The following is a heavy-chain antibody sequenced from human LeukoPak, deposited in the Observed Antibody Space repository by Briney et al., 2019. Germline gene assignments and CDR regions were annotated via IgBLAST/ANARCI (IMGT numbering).Heavy chain of an antibody. CDR1: GGSISSGDYY. Sequence: SQTLSLTCPVSGGSISSGDYYWSWIRQPPGKGLEWIGYIYYSGSTYYNPSLKSRVTISVDTSKNQFSLKLSSVTAADTAVYYCARARGDYGDYQPLDYYYMDVWGKGTTVTVSS. CDR3: ARARGDYGDYQPLDYYYMDV. D-gene: IGHD4-17*01. CDR2: IYYSGST. J-gene: IGHJ6*03. V-gene: IGHV4-30-4*08.